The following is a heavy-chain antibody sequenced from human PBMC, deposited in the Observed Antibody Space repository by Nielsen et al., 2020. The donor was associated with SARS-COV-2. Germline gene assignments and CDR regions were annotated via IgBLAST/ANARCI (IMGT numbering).Heavy chain of an antibody. CDR1: GLTFSSYW. CDR3: ARGDYSYYYYGMDV. J-gene: IGHJ6*02. CDR2: IKQDGSEK. Sequence: GGSMTLSCAASGLTFSSYWMSWVSPAPGKGLEWVANIKQDGSEKFYVDSVKGRFTISRDNAKNSLYLQMNSLRAEDTAVYYCARGDYSYYYYGMDVWGQGTTVTVSS. D-gene: IGHD4-11*01. V-gene: IGHV3-7*03.